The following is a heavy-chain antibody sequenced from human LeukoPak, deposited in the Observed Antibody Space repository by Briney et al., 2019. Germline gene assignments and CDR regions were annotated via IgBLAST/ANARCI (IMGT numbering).Heavy chain of an antibody. V-gene: IGHV4-38-2*02. J-gene: IGHJ6*03. CDR3: ARTPVSGYSSSWYPDYYYYYYMDV. D-gene: IGHD6-13*01. CDR1: GYSISSGYY. Sequence: SETLSLTCTVSGYSISSGYYWGWIRQPPGKGLEWIGEIFHSGSTPYNPSLKSRVTISVDTSKNQFSLKLSSVTAADTAVYYCARTPVSGYSSSWYPDYYYYYYMDVWGKGTTVTISS. CDR2: IFHSGST.